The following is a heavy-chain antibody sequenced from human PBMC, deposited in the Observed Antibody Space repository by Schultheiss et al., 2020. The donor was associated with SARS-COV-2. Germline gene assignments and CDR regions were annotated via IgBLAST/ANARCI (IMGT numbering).Heavy chain of an antibody. CDR3: ARDRRALRFLEWEEDWGWFDP. CDR2: VNAGNGNT. Sequence: ASVKVSCKASGYTFTNYAIHWVRQAPGQRLEWMGWVNAGNGNTKYSQKFQGRVTVTRDTSTSTVYMELSSLTSDDTAVYYCARDRRALRFLEWEEDWGWFDPWGQGTLVTVSS. J-gene: IGHJ5*02. V-gene: IGHV1-3*01. D-gene: IGHD3-3*01. CDR1: GYTFTNYA.